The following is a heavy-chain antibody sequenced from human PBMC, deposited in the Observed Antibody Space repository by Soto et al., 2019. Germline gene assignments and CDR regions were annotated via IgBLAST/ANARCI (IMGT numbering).Heavy chain of an antibody. V-gene: IGHV1-2*04. D-gene: IGHD1-26*01. CDR1: GYTFTCYY. J-gene: IGHJ4*02. CDR2: INPNSGGT. CDR3: ARSSSGATDPIDY. Sequence: VSVKVSCKASGYTFTCYYMHWVRQAPGQGLEWMGWINPNSGGTNYAQKFQGWVTMTRDTSISTAYMELSRLRSDDTAVYYCARSSSGATDPIDYRGQGTLVTVSS.